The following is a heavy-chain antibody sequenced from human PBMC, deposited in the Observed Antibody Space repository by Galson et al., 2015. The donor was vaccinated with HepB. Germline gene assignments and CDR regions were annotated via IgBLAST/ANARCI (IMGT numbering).Heavy chain of an antibody. CDR2: ISQIGDYT. J-gene: IGHJ6*04. Sequence: SLRLSCAASGFSFSTYAMHWVRQAPGKGLEYVPSISQIGDYTYYGNSVRGRFTISRVNSENTLYLHMGSLTAEDTAVYYCTRWDCGSDRNRCYEGVWGKGTTVTVSS. D-gene: IGHD2-21*02. CDR1: GFSFSTYA. CDR3: TRWDCGSDRNRCYEGV. V-gene: IGHV3-64*01.